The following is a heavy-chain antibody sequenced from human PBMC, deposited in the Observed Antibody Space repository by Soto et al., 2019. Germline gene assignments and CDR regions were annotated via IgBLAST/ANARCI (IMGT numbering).Heavy chain of an antibody. Sequence: ASVKVSCKASGYTFTSYDINWVRQATGQGLEWMGWMNPNSGNTGYAQKFQGSVTMTRNTSIITAYMERSSRRSEDTAGYYCARGLAAAKDYWGQGTLVTVSS. CDR2: MNPNSGNT. V-gene: IGHV1-8*01. D-gene: IGHD6-13*01. J-gene: IGHJ4*02. CDR3: ARGLAAAKDY. CDR1: GYTFTSYD.